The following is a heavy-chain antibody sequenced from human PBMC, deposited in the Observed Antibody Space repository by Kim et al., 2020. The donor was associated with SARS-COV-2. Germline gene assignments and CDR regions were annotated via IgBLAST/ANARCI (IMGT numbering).Heavy chain of an antibody. D-gene: IGHD6-19*01. CDR3: ASPRGGWSFLFDY. Sequence: GGSLRLSCAASGFTFSSYAMHWVRQAPGKGLEWVAVISYDGSNKYYADSVKGRFTISRDNSKNTLYLQMNSLRAEDTAVYYCASPRGGWSFLFDYWGQGTLVTVSS. CDR2: ISYDGSNK. J-gene: IGHJ4*02. CDR1: GFTFSSYA. V-gene: IGHV3-30*04.